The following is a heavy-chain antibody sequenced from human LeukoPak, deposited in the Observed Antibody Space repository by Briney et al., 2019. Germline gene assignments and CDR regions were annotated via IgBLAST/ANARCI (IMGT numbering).Heavy chain of an antibody. CDR3: ARQLITMIVVALPGNAFDI. J-gene: IGHJ3*02. D-gene: IGHD3-22*01. Sequence: ASETLSLTCTVSGGSISSSSYYWGWIRQPPGKGLEWIGSIYYSGSTYYSPSLKSRVTISVDTSKNQFSLKLSSVTAADTAVYYCARQLITMIVVALPGNAFDIWGQGTMVTVSS. CDR1: GGSISSSSYY. CDR2: IYYSGST. V-gene: IGHV4-39*01.